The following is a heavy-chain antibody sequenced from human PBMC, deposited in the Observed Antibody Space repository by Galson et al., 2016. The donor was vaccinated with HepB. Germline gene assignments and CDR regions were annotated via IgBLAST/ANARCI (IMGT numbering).Heavy chain of an antibody. J-gene: IGHJ5*02. CDR3: GYGTYFYDNSGYCTWFDP. CDR1: GFSLNTYGVG. V-gene: IGHV2-5*01. Sequence: PALVKPTQTLTLTCTFSGFSLNTYGVGVGWIRQPPGKALEWLALVHWNDDKRHSPSLKNRLTITMDTSKNQVLLTLTNMDPVDTATYYCGYGTYFYDNSGYCTWFDPWGQGTLVTVSS. D-gene: IGHD3-22*01. CDR2: VHWNDDK.